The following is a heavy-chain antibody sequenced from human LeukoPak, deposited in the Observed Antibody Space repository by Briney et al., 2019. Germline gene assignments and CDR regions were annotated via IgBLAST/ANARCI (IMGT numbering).Heavy chain of an antibody. J-gene: IGHJ4*02. D-gene: IGHD2-2*01. CDR3: AREGYCSSTSCAPFDY. Sequence: ASVKVSCTASGYTFTSYGISWVRQAPGQGLEWMGWISAYNGNTNYAQKLQGRVTMTTDTSTSTAYMELRSLRSDDTAVYYCAREGYCSSTSCAPFDYWGQGTLVTVSS. V-gene: IGHV1-18*01. CDR1: GYTFTSYG. CDR2: ISAYNGNT.